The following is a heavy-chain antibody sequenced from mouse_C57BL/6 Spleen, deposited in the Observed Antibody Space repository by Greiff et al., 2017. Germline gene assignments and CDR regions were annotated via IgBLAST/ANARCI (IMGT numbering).Heavy chain of an antibody. Sequence: DVKLVASGGGLVKPGGSLKFSCAASGFTFSDYGMHWVRQAPEKGLEWVAYISSGSSTIYYADTVKGRFTISRDNAKNTLFLQMTRLSSENTAIYYCARRDYYYAMDYWGQGTSVTVSS. CDR1: GFTFSDYG. CDR2: ISSGSSTI. V-gene: IGHV5-17*01. J-gene: IGHJ4*01. CDR3: ARRDYYYAMDY.